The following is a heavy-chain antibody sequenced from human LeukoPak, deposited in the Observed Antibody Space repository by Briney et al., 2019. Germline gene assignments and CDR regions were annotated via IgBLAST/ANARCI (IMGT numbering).Heavy chain of an antibody. CDR1: GFTFSSYG. J-gene: IGHJ5*02. Sequence: GGSLRLSCAASGFTFSSYGMHWVRQAPGKGLEWVAFIRYDGSNKYYADTVKGRFTISRDNSKNTLYLQMNSLRAEDTAVYYCAQTQKTGYSSSWVRFDPWGQGTLVTVSS. V-gene: IGHV3-30*02. CDR2: IRYDGSNK. D-gene: IGHD6-13*01. CDR3: AQTQKTGYSSSWVRFDP.